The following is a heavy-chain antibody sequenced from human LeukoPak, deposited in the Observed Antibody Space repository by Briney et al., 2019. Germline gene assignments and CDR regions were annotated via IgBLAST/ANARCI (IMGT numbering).Heavy chain of an antibody. Sequence: GGSLRLSCAASGFTFSSYWMHWVRQAPGKGLVWVSRINSDGSSTSYADSVKGRFTISRDNAKNTLYLQMNSLRAEDTAVYYCARDHSDRLLRETFDYWGQGTLVTVSS. CDR1: GFTFSSYW. CDR3: ARDHSDRLLRETFDY. CDR2: INSDGSST. D-gene: IGHD2-2*01. J-gene: IGHJ4*02. V-gene: IGHV3-74*01.